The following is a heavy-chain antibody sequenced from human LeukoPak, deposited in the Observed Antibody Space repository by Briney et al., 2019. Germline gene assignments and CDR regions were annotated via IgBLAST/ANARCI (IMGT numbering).Heavy chain of an antibody. CDR1: EFTFSNYA. CDR3: AKGSGINHYHWIDP. D-gene: IGHD1-14*01. J-gene: IGHJ5*02. Sequence: GGSLRLSCAASEFTFSNYAMNWVRQAPGKGLEWVSGINGGGGSTYYADSVKGRFTISRDNSKNTLYLQMDSLRAEDTALYYCAKGSGINHYHWIDPWGQGTLVTVS. V-gene: IGHV3-23*01. CDR2: INGGGGST.